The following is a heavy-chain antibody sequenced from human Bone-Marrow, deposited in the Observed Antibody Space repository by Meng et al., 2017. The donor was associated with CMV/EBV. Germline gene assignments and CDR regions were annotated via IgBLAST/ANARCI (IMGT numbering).Heavy chain of an antibody. CDR2: MNPNSGNT. CDR1: FTSND. Sequence: FTSNDNNAGRPATGQGLEWMGWMNPNSGNTGYAQKFQGRVTITRNTSISTAYMELSSLRSEDTAVYYCARNSGYFDWLLRDPLGYWGQGTLVTVSS. D-gene: IGHD3-9*01. CDR3: ARNSGYFDWLLRDPLGY. V-gene: IGHV1-8*03. J-gene: IGHJ4*02.